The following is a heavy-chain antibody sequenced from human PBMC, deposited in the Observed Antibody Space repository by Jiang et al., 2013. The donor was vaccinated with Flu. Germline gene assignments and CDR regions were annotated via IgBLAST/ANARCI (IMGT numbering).Heavy chain of an antibody. J-gene: IGHJ4*02. CDR3: ARQGRGYSYGFYFDS. D-gene: IGHD5-18*01. Sequence: VQLVESGAEVKKPGESLKISCQGSGYSFTSYWIAWVRQIPGKGLEWMGIIYPGDSYTRYSPSFQGQVTISADKSINTAYLQWSSLKASDTAIYYCARQGRGYSYGFYFDSVGPGNPGHRLL. CDR2: IYPGDSYT. V-gene: IGHV5-51*01. CDR1: GYSFTSYW.